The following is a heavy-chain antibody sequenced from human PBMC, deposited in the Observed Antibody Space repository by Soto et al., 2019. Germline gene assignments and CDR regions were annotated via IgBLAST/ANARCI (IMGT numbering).Heavy chain of an antibody. J-gene: IGHJ3*02. CDR2: TYYSGST. V-gene: IGHV4-30-4*01. CDR3: ARNLAYCGGDCYRGGAFDI. D-gene: IGHD2-21*02. Sequence: QVQLQESGPGLVKPSQILSLTCIVSGGSISSGDHYWSWIRQPPGKGLEWIGYTYYSGSTYYNPSLKSRATISIDTSKNHFSLNLSSVTAADTAVYYCARNLAYCGGDCYRGGAFDIWGHGTMVAVS. CDR1: GGSISSGDHY.